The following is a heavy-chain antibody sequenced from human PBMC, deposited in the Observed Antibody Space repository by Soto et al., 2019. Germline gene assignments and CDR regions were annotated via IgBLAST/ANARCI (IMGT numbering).Heavy chain of an antibody. D-gene: IGHD3-10*01. CDR2: INHSGST. J-gene: IGHJ6*02. CDR1: GGSFSGYY. Sequence: SETLSLTCAVYGGSFSGYYWSWIRQPPGKGLEWIGEINHSGSTNYNPSLKSRVTIPVDTSKNQFSLKLSSVTAADTAVYYCARGSESRARFYCYYYGMDVWGQGTTVTVSS. CDR3: ARGSESRARFYCYYYGMDV. V-gene: IGHV4-34*01.